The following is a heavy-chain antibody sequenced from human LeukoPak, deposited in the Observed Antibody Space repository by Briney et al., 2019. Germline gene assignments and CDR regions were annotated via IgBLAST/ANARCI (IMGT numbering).Heavy chain of an antibody. CDR3: ATGITIFGEYYFDY. CDR2: IYYSGST. V-gene: IGHV4-59*12. CDR1: GGSISSYY. J-gene: IGHJ4*02. Sequence: SETLSLTCTVSGGSISSYYWSWIRQPPGKGLEWIGYIYYSGSTNYNPSLKSRVTISVDTSKNQFSLKLSSVTAADTAVYYCATGITIFGEYYFDYWGQGTLVTVSS. D-gene: IGHD3-3*01.